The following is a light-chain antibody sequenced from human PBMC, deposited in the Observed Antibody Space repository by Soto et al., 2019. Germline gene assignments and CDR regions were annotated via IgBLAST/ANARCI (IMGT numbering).Light chain of an antibody. J-gene: IGKJ1*01. CDR2: AAS. CDR3: QQYNNWPRT. Sequence: IVMTQSPAALSVSPGDSATLSCRASQIVNTNVAWYQQRPGQAPRLNIFAASTRATGVAARFSGSGSGTKFTLTVDSLQSEDFAVYYCQQYNNWPRTFGQGTKVHI. V-gene: IGKV3-15*01. CDR1: QIVNTN.